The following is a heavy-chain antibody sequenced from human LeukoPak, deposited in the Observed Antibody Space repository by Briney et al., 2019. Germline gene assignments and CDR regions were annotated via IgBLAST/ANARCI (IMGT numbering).Heavy chain of an antibody. CDR3: TRFPGSSGWYSGNDY. D-gene: IGHD6-19*01. CDR2: ISSKANSYAT. V-gene: IGHV3-73*01. J-gene: IGHJ4*02. Sequence: GGSLRLSCAASGFTFSSYWMSWVRQAAGKGLEWVCRISSKANSYATAYAASVKGRFTISRDDSKNTAYLQMNSLKTEDTAVYYCTRFPGSSGWYSGNDYWGQGTPVTVSS. CDR1: GFTFSSYW.